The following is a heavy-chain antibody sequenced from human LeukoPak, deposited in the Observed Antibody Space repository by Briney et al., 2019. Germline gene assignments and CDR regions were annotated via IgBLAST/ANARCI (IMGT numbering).Heavy chain of an antibody. V-gene: IGHV4-39*01. CDR2: VYYSGRT. J-gene: IGHJ4*02. D-gene: IGHD6-19*01. Sequence: SETLSLTCTVSGDSVNSFYYWGWIRQPPGKGLEWIASVYYSGRTYTNPSLKSRVTISVDTPKNPFSLKLDSVTASDSAVYSCARQGSGCWSHFDHWGQGTLVTVSS. CDR3: ARQGSGCWSHFDH. CDR1: GDSVNSFYY.